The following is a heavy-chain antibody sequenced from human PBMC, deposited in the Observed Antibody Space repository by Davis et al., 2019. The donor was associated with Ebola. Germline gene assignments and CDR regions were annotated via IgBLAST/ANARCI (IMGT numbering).Heavy chain of an antibody. V-gene: IGHV3-43*01. CDR3: AKAMGSYELLDV. Sequence: PGGSLRLSCAASGFTFSGSAMHWVRHAPGKGLEWVSLISWDGGSTYYADSVKGRFTISRDNSKNSLYLQMNSLRTEDTALYYCAKAMGSYELLDVWGQGTTVTVSS. J-gene: IGHJ6*02. CDR2: ISWDGGST. D-gene: IGHD3-16*01. CDR1: GFTFSGSA.